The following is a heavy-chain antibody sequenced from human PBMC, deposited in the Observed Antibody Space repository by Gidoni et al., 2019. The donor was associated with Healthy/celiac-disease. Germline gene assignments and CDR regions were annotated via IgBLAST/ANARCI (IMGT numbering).Heavy chain of an antibody. Sequence: QVQLVQYGAEVKKPGASVKVSCKASGYTFTGYYMHWVRQAPGQGLEWMGWINPNSGGTNYAQKLQGRVTMTRDTSISTAYMELSRLRSDDTAVYYCARGEKNYYDSSAPLGGFDPWGQGTLVTVSS. CDR1: GYTFTGYY. CDR3: ARGEKNYYDSSAPLGGFDP. J-gene: IGHJ5*02. D-gene: IGHD3-22*01. V-gene: IGHV1-2*02. CDR2: INPNSGGT.